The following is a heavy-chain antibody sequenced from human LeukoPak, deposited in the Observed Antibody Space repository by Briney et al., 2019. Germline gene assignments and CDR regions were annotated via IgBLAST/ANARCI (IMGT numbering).Heavy chain of an antibody. D-gene: IGHD5-18*01. CDR3: AREAAMVTRPLDY. Sequence: ASVKVSCKASGYTFTGYYMHWVRHAPAQGLEWMGWINPNSGGTNYAQKFQGRVTITRDTSISTAYMELSRLRSDETAVYYCAREAAMVTRPLDYWGQGTLVTVSS. V-gene: IGHV1-2*02. CDR1: GYTFTGYY. J-gene: IGHJ4*02. CDR2: INPNSGGT.